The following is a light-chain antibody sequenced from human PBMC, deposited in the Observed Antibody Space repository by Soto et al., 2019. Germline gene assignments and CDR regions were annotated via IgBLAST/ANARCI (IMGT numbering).Light chain of an antibody. CDR2: GAS. CDR1: QSVSSY. J-gene: IGKJ4*01. CDR3: QQYNNWPLT. V-gene: IGKV3-15*01. Sequence: EIVMTQSPATLSVSPGERATLSCRASQSVSSYLAWYQQIPGQAPRLLIYGASTRATGIPARFTGSGTGTEFTLTISSLQSEDFAVYYCQQYNNWPLTFGGGTKVDIK.